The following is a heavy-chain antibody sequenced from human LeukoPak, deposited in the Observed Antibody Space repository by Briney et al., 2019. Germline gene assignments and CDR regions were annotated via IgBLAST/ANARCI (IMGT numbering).Heavy chain of an antibody. CDR1: GASISSSY. D-gene: IGHD4-17*01. CDR3: ARNRDYRDGAFDY. V-gene: IGHV4-4*07. J-gene: IGHJ4*02. Sequence: SETLSLTCTVSGASISSSYWSWIRQPAGKGLDWIGRIYTSGSTNYNPSLKSRVTMSVDTSKNQFSLRLSSVTAADTAVYYCARNRDYRDGAFDYWGQGTLVTVSS. CDR2: IYTSGST.